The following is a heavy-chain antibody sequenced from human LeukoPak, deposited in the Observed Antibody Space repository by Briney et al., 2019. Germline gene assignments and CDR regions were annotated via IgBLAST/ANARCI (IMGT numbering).Heavy chain of an antibody. CDR3: ARDGYYDSSGYRKHDGFDI. J-gene: IGHJ3*02. Sequence: PGGSLRLSCAASGFTVSTNYMSWVRQAPGKGLEWVSLIYSGGITQYADSVKGRFTISRDNSKNTLYLQMTSLRAEDTAVHHCARDGYYDSSGYRKHDGFDIWGQGTLVTVSS. D-gene: IGHD3-22*01. CDR2: IYSGGIT. V-gene: IGHV3-66*01. CDR1: GFTVSTNY.